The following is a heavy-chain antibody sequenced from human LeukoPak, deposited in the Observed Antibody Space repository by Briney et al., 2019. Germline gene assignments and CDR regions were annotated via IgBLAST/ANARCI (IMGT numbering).Heavy chain of an antibody. D-gene: IGHD6-13*01. Sequence: ASVKVSCKASGYTFTSYDINWVRQATGQGLEWMGWMNPNSGNTGNAQKFQGRVTITRNTSMSTAYMELSSLRSEDTDVYYCARGRGRGIAAAGLIDYWGQGTLVTVSS. J-gene: IGHJ4*02. CDR2: MNPNSGNT. V-gene: IGHV1-8*03. CDR1: GYTFTSYD. CDR3: ARGRGRGIAAAGLIDY.